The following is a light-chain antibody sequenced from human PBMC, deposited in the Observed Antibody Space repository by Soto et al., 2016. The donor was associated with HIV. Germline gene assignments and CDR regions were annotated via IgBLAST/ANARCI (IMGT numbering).Light chain of an antibody. CDR3: QVWDTTGHYV. V-gene: IGLV3-21*02. J-gene: IGLJ1*01. Sequence: SYELTQPPSVSVAPGQTARITCRGNNIGTKSVHWYHQKPGQAPVLVVYDDTDRPSGIPARFSGSNSGNTATLTISRVEAGDEADYYCQVWDTTGHYVFGTGTRVTVL. CDR2: DDT. CDR1: NIGTKS.